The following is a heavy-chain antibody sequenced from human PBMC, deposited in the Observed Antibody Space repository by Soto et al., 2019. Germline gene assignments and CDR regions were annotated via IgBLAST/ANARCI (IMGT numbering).Heavy chain of an antibody. Sequence: SVKVSCKASGGTFSSYAISWVRQAPGQGLEWMGGIIPIFGTANYAQKFQGRATITTDTSTSTAYMELRSLRSDDTAVYYCSAAKIRGYYYYGMDVWGQGTTVTVSS. D-gene: IGHD2-2*01. CDR2: IIPIFGTA. CDR3: SAAKIRGYYYYGMDV. CDR1: GGTFSSYA. J-gene: IGHJ6*02. V-gene: IGHV1-69*05.